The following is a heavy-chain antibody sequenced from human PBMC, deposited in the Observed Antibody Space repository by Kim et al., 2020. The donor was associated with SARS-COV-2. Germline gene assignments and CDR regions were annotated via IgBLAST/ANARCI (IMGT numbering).Heavy chain of an antibody. CDR2: IHNRGST. J-gene: IGHJ6*02. V-gene: IGHV4-31*03. D-gene: IGHD2-15*01. CDR1: GDSINSGGYY. CDR3: AREAVGGYGLDA. Sequence: SETLSLTCTVSGDSINSGGYYWTWIRQHPGKGLEWIGLIHNRGSTYYNPSLKSRVSISVDTSKNQVSLRLSSVTGADTAIYYCAREAVGGYGLDAWGQG.